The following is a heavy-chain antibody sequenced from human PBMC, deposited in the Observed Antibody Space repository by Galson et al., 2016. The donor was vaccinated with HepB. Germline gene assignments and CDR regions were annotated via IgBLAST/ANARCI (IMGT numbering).Heavy chain of an antibody. CDR2: ISSTSSHI. V-gene: IGHV3-48*01. CDR3: AREFWGFDY. J-gene: IGHJ4*02. CDR1: GFSFDAYI. D-gene: IGHD3-16*01. Sequence: SLRLSCAASGFSFDAYIMNWVRQAPGKGLEWVSYISSTSSHIYYADSVRGRFTISRDNAKNSLYLQMSNLRAEDTAVYYCAREFWGFDYWGQGVLVTVSS.